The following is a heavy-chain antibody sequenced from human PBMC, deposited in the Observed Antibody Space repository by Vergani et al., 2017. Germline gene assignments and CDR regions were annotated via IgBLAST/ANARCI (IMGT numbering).Heavy chain of an antibody. CDR3: AKEASSGFLFDY. D-gene: IGHD3-22*01. V-gene: IGHV3-33*06. Sequence: QVQLVESGGGVVQPGRSLRLSCAASGFTFSSYAMHWVRQAPGKGLEWVAVIWYDGSNKYYADSVKGRFTISRDNSKNTLYLQMNSLRAEDTAVYYCAKEASSGFLFDYWGQGTLVTVSS. J-gene: IGHJ4*02. CDR1: GFTFSSYA. CDR2: IWYDGSNK.